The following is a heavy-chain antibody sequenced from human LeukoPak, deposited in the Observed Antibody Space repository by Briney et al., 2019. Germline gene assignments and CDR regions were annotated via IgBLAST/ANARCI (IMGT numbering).Heavy chain of an antibody. CDR2: TRHDGSNK. D-gene: IGHD3-22*01. V-gene: IGHV3-30*02. CDR1: GFTFSNYD. Sequence: PGGSLRLSCAASGFTFSNYDMHWVRQAPGKGLEWVAFTRHDGSNKYYADSVKGRFTISRDNSKNTLYVQMNSLRGEDTGVYYCARHKRDSSGHGLYYFDYWGQGTLVTVSS. CDR3: ARHKRDSSGHGLYYFDY. J-gene: IGHJ4*02.